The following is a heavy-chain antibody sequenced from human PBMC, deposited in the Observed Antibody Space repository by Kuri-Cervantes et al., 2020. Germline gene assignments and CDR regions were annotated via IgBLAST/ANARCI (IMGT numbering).Heavy chain of an antibody. CDR3: ARVLEQVSDLDLSYYYYGMDV. Sequence: ASVKVSCKASGYTFTNYDINWVRQATGQRLEWMGWMSPSNGNTGYAQKFQGRVTMTRNTSISTAYMELSSLRSEDTAVYYCARVLEQVSDLDLSYYYYGMDVWGQGTTVTVSS. J-gene: IGHJ6*02. CDR2: MSPSNGNT. D-gene: IGHD2-21*01. V-gene: IGHV1-8*01. CDR1: GYTFTNYD.